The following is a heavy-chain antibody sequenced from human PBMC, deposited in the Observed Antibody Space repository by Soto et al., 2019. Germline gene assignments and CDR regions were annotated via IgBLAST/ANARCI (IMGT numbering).Heavy chain of an antibody. D-gene: IGHD3-22*01. CDR1: RFTFSNHG. CDR3: ARGKFSSDSRGYSYDDRDYYALKYCFDY. J-gene: IGHJ4*02. Sequence: GGSLILSCAASRFTFSNHGMHWFPHSPGKGLEWVATISSDQSHKYYAVPVKRRSPISRDNSKNALYLQMNGLTTGDSALYCCARGKFSSDSRGYSYDDRDYYALKYCFDYWGEGTAVTVSS. V-gene: IGHV3-30*03. CDR2: ISSDQSHK.